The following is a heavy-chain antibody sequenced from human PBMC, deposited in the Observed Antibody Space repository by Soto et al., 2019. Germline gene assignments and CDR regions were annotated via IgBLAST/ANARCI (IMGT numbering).Heavy chain of an antibody. D-gene: IGHD2-2*01. CDR3: ARVSCSGINCRFDY. CDR2: IYYSGNT. V-gene: IGHV4-59*01. Sequence: SSETLSLTCTVSGSSISSYYWIWIRQPPGKGLKWIGYIYYSGNTNYIPSLKSRVTISIDAPRNQFSLNLSSVTAADTAVYYCARVSCSGINCRFDYWGQGALVTVSS. J-gene: IGHJ4*02. CDR1: GSSISSYY.